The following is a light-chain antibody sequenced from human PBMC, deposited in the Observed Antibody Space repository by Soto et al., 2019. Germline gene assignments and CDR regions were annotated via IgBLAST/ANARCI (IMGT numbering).Light chain of an antibody. CDR1: QHINNY. CDR2: DAS. J-gene: IGKJ5*01. Sequence: TQIPQSHSTLSASVGYRVTITFQASQHINNYLNWYQQKPGRATKLLIYDASNLEGGVPSRCRGSGSGTDFTFTISRLQPEDIASYYYQQYENLPTFGQGTRLEIK. V-gene: IGKV1-33*01. CDR3: QQYENLPT.